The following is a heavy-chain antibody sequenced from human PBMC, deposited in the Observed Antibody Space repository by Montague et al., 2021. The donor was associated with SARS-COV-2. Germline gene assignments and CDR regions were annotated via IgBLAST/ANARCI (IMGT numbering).Heavy chain of an antibody. Sequence: ALVKPTQTLTLTCTFSGFSLSISGMCVSWIRQPPGKALEWLAPIDWDDDKYYSTSLKTRLTISKDTSKNQVVLTMTNMDPVDTATYYCARIRDYDILTGSYSGFDYWGQGTLVTVSS. V-gene: IGHV2-70*01. CDR2: IDWDDDK. D-gene: IGHD3-9*01. CDR3: ARIRDYDILTGSYSGFDY. J-gene: IGHJ4*02. CDR1: GFSLSISGMC.